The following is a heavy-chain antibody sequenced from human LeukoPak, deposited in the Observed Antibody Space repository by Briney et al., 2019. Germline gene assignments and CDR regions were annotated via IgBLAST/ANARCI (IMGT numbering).Heavy chain of an antibody. CDR2: IKQDGSEK. Sequence: HPGGSLRLSCAASGFTFSSYWMSWVRQAPGKGLEWVANIKQDGSEKYYVDSVKGRFTISRDNAKNSLYLQMNSLSAEDTAVYFCARDPDLRGHSGMDYWGQGTLVTVSS. CDR3: ARDPDLRGHSGMDY. J-gene: IGHJ4*02. D-gene: IGHD5-12*01. CDR1: GFTFSSYW. V-gene: IGHV3-7*01.